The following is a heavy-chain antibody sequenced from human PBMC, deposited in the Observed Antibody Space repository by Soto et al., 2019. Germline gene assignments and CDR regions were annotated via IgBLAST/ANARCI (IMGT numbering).Heavy chain of an antibody. D-gene: IGHD3-10*01. CDR1: GFTLRSYW. V-gene: IGHV3-7*01. CDR3: ARDSVYGAGRSGNHYRDC. Sequence: EEQLVASGGGLVQPGGSLRLSCAASGFTLRSYWMSWVRPAPGKALEWLATIKTDASEKKYVDSVKGRFTVSRDNAKNSLYLQKDSLRAEETAVDYRARDSVYGAGRSGNHYRDCWGRGTLVTVSS. CDR2: IKTDASEK. J-gene: IGHJ4*01.